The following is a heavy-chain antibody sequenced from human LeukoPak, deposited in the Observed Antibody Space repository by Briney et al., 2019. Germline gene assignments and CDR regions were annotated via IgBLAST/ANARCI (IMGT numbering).Heavy chain of an antibody. Sequence: SETLSLTCTVSGGSINSYSYYWGWIRQSPGKGLEWIASLYYSGSTYYNPSLKSRVTISVDTSKNQFSLKLSSVTAADTAVYYCARQPGYCSSTSCFPEGLFDYWGQGTLVTVSS. J-gene: IGHJ4*02. D-gene: IGHD2-2*01. CDR2: LYYSGST. CDR3: ARQPGYCSSTSCFPEGLFDY. CDR1: GGSINSYSYY. V-gene: IGHV4-39*01.